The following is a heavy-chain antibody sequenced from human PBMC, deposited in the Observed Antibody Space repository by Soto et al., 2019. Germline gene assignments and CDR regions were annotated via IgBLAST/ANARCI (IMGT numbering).Heavy chain of an antibody. D-gene: IGHD3-10*01. CDR1: GGSVSSGSYY. CDR3: ASYYRGPSNWFDP. CDR2: IYYSGST. Sequence: ETLSLTCTVSGGSVSSGSYYWSWIRQPPGKGLEWIGYIYYSGSTNYNPSLKSRVTISVDTSKNQFSLKLSSVTAADTAVYYRASYYRGPSNWFDPWGQGTLVTVSS. J-gene: IGHJ5*02. V-gene: IGHV4-61*01.